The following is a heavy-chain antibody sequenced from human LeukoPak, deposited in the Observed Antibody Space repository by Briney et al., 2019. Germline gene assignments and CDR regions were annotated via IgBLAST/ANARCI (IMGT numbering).Heavy chain of an antibody. D-gene: IGHD2-21*01. J-gene: IGHJ4*02. CDR1: GGSISSYY. CDR2: IYYSGST. V-gene: IGHV4-59*08. Sequence: SETLSLTCTVSGGSISSYYWSWIRQPPGKGLEWIGYIYYSGSTNYNPSLKSRVTISVDTSKNQFSLKLSSVTAADTAVYYCARHGPDSLYFGYWGQGTLVTVSS. CDR3: ARHGPDSLYFGY.